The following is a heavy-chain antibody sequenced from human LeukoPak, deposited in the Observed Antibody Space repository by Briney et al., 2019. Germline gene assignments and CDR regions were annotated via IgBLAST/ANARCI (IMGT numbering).Heavy chain of an antibody. CDR2: INSNGDGT. Sequence: GGSLRLSCSASGFTFSIYAMHWVRQAPGKGLEYVSAINSNGDGTYYADSVKGRFTISRDNSKNTLYFQMNSLRAEDTAVYYCVNLYGDFGFDYWGQGTLVTVSS. D-gene: IGHD4-17*01. V-gene: IGHV3-64D*06. CDR3: VNLYGDFGFDY. J-gene: IGHJ4*02. CDR1: GFTFSIYA.